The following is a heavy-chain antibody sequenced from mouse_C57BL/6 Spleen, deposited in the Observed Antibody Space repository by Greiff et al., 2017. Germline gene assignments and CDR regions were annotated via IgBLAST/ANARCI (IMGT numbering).Heavy chain of an antibody. V-gene: IGHV1-50*01. J-gene: IGHJ2*01. CDR2: IDPSDSFI. CDR3: ARRDYGRPFDY. D-gene: IGHD1-1*01. CDR1: GYTFTSYW. Sequence: VQLQQSGAELLKPGASVKLSCKASGYTFTSYWMQWVNQRPGRGLEWIGEIDPSDSFINYNQKFKGKATLTVDTSSSTAYMQLSSLTSEDSAVYYCARRDYGRPFDYWGQGTTLTVSS.